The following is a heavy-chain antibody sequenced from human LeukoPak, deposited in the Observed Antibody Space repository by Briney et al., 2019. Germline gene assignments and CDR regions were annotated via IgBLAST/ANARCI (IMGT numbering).Heavy chain of an antibody. J-gene: IGHJ4*02. CDR2: INPNSGGT. V-gene: IGHV1-2*02. D-gene: IGHD2-15*01. CDR3: AREGYCSGSNCYSLLE. Sequence: ASVKVSCKASGDTLYDYYLYWGRQAPGQGRECLGWINPNSGGTHYAQKFQGRVTMTRDTSITTAYMALRRLTSDDTAIYYCAREGYCSGSNCYSLLEWGQGTLVTVSS. CDR1: GDTLYDYY.